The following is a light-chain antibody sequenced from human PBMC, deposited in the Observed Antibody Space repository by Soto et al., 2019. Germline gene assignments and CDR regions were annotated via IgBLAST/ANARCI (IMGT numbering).Light chain of an antibody. CDR3: QQYNSYSWT. Sequence: STLPASVGDRVTITCRASQSISSWLAWYQQKPGKAPKLLIYDASSLESGVPSRFSGSGSGTEFTLTISSLQPDDFATYYCQQYNSYSWTFGQGTKVDIK. V-gene: IGKV1-5*01. CDR2: DAS. J-gene: IGKJ1*01. CDR1: QSISSW.